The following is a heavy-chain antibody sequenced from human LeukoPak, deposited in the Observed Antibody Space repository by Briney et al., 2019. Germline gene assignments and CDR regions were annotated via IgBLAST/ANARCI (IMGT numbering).Heavy chain of an antibody. CDR1: GGSISSGGYY. CDR3: ARSAGSYLEANWFDP. D-gene: IGHD3-16*02. J-gene: IGHJ5*02. V-gene: IGHV4-30-2*01. Sequence: SETLSLTCTVSGGSISSGGYYWSWIRQPPGKGLEWIGYIYHSGSTYYNPSLKSRVTISVDRSKNQFSLKLSSVTAADTAVYYCARSAGSYLEANWFDPWGQGTLVTVSS. CDR2: IYHSGST.